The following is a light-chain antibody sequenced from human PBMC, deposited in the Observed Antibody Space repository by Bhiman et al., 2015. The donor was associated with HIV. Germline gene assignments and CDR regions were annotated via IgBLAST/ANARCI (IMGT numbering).Light chain of an antibody. J-gene: IGLJ2*01. CDR1: SSDISDYNY. V-gene: IGLV2-8*01. Sequence: QSALTQPPSASGSPGQSVAISCTGTSSDISDYNYVSWYQQHPGKAPKLVIYEVSKRPSGVPDRFSGSKSGNTASLTISDLQIKDEATYYCSSFAGAGRVIFGGGTKLTV. CDR3: SSFAGAGRVI. CDR2: EVS.